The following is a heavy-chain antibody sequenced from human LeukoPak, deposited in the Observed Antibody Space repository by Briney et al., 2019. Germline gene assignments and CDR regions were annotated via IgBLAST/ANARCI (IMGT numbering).Heavy chain of an antibody. CDR1: GYIFTSYV. J-gene: IGHJ4*02. Sequence: ASVKVSCKASGYIFTSYVMHWVRQAPGQRLEWMGWINAGNGNTKYSQKFQGRVTITRDTSASTAYMELSSLRSEDTAVYYCARDRYYDGSGYYTNWGQGTLVTVSS. D-gene: IGHD3-22*01. CDR2: INAGNGNT. CDR3: ARDRYYDGSGYYTN. V-gene: IGHV1-3*01.